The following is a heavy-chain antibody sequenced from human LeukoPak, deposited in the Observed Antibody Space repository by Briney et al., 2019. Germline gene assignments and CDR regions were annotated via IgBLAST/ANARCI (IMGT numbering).Heavy chain of an antibody. Sequence: SGPTLVHPTPTLTLTCTFSGFSLSTSGMRVSWIRQPPGKALEWLAHFDWAVDKFYTTSLKTKLTISQDNFKNQVVLTVTNMDPVDTATYYCARDYCDSSGYSFGNWGQGTLVTVSS. CDR2: FDWAVDK. D-gene: IGHD3-22*01. CDR3: ARDYCDSSGYSFGN. J-gene: IGHJ4*02. V-gene: IGHV2-70*04. CDR1: GFSLSTSGMR.